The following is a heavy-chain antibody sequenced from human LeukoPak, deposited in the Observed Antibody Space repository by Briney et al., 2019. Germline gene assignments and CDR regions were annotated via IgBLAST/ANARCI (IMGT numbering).Heavy chain of an antibody. CDR2: ISYDGSNK. D-gene: IGHD3-10*01. CDR3: AKLIWFGSDLDY. J-gene: IGHJ4*02. Sequence: GGSLRLSCAASGFTFSSYAMSWVRQAPGKGLEWVAVISYDGSNKYYADSVKGRFTISRDNSKNTLYLQMNSLRAEDTAVYYCAKLIWFGSDLDYWGQGTLVTVSS. CDR1: GFTFSSYA. V-gene: IGHV3-30*18.